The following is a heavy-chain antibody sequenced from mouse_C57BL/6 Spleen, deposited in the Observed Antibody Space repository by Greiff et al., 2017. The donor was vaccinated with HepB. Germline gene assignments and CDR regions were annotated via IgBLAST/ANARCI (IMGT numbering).Heavy chain of an antibody. CDR1: GYAFSSSW. V-gene: IGHV1-82*01. Sequence: QVQLQQSGPELVKPGASVKISCKASGYAFSSSWMNWVKQRPGKGLEWIGRIYPGDGDTNYNGKFKGKATLTADKSSSKAYMQLSSLTSEDSAVYFCARSEGRGTAYWGQGTLVTVSA. D-gene: IGHD4-1*01. CDR3: ARSEGRGTAY. J-gene: IGHJ3*01. CDR2: IYPGDGDT.